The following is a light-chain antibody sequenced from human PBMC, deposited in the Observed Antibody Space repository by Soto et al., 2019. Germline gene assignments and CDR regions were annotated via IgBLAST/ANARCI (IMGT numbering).Light chain of an antibody. CDR3: QQANNMPLT. Sequence: DVHLTQSPSSISASVGHRVTLACRASQGINIWLAWYQQKPGKAPRLLIYGASSLQSGVPLRFSGNGSGTDFTLTISSLQTEDFGDYYCQQANNMPLTFGGGTKVDIK. CDR1: QGINIW. CDR2: GAS. V-gene: IGKV1-12*01. J-gene: IGKJ4*01.